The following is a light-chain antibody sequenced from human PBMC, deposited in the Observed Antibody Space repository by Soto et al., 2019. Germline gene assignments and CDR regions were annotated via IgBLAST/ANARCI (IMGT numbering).Light chain of an antibody. Sequence: DIQMTQSPSTLSASIGDRVTITCRAGQTIFDRLAWYQQKPGKPPKVLIYDASTLESGVPSRFSGSGSGTEFTLTISSLQPDDFAAYWCQQYLSTSLTFGGGTKMEI. J-gene: IGKJ4*01. CDR2: DAS. CDR3: QQYLSTSLT. CDR1: QTIFDR. V-gene: IGKV1-5*01.